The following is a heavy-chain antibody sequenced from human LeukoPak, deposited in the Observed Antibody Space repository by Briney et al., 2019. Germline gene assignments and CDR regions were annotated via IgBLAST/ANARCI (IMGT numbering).Heavy chain of an antibody. V-gene: IGHV5-51*01. CDR3: ARSLNSYYDILTGYWAY. CDR2: IYPGDSDT. D-gene: IGHD3-9*01. CDR1: GYTFTTHW. Sequence: GESLKISCKGSGYTFTTHWIAWVRQMPGKGLEWMGIIYPGDSDTRYSPSFQGQVTISADKSISTAYLQWSSLKASDTAMYYCARSLNSYYDILTGYWAYWGQGTLVTVSS. J-gene: IGHJ4*02.